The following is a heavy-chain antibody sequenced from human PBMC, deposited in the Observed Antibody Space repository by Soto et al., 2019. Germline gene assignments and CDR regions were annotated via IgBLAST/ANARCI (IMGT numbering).Heavy chain of an antibody. Sequence: PGGSLRLSCAASGFTFSSYGMHWVRQAPGKGLEWVAVIWYDGSNKYYADSVKGRFTISRDNSKNTLYLQMNSLRAEDTAVYYCARAYGDYVGFYYYMDVWGKGTTVIV. V-gene: IGHV3-33*01. CDR1: GFTFSSYG. J-gene: IGHJ6*03. D-gene: IGHD4-17*01. CDR2: IWYDGSNK. CDR3: ARAYGDYVGFYYYMDV.